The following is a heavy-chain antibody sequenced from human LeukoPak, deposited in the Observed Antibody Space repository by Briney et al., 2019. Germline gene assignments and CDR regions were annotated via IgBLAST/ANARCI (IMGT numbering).Heavy chain of an antibody. J-gene: IGHJ4*02. Sequence: SEPLWFTCTGFGGSISSDYWSWIRQPPGKGLEWIGYIYYSGSTNYNPSLKSRVTISVDTSKNQFSLKLSSVTAADTAVDYCRGGTPSRRFDYWGQGTLVTVSS. V-gene: IGHV4-59*08. CDR2: IYYSGST. CDR1: GGSISSDY. CDR3: RGGTPSRRFDY. D-gene: IGHD3-16*01.